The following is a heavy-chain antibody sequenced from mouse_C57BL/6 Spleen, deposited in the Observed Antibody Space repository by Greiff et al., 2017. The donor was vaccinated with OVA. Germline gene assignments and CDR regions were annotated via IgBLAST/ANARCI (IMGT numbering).Heavy chain of an antibody. CDR3: ARSDSLYAMDY. CDR1: GYAFSSSW. Sequence: VQLQQSGPELVKPGASVKISCKASGYAFSSSWMNWVKQRPGKGLEWIGRIYPGDGDTNYNGKFKGKATLTADKSSSTAYMQLSSLTSEDSAVXFCARSDSLYAMDYWGQGTSVTVSS. D-gene: IGHD6-2*01. V-gene: IGHV1-82*01. CDR2: IYPGDGDT. J-gene: IGHJ4*01.